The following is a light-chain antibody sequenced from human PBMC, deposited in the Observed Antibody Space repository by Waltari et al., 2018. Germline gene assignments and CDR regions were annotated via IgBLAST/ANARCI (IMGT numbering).Light chain of an antibody. Sequence: HSALAQPASVSGSPGQSITISCTGTSSDFGGYNYVSWYQQHPGKAPRLMIYDVNNRPSGVSNRFSGSKSGNTASLTISGLQAEDEADYYCSSFTRTNSWVFGGGTKLTVL. CDR3: SSFTRTNSWV. CDR1: SSDFGGYNY. J-gene: IGLJ3*02. V-gene: IGLV2-14*03. CDR2: DVN.